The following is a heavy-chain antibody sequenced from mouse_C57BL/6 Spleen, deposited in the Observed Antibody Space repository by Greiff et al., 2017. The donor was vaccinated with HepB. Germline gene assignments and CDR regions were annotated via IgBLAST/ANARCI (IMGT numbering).Heavy chain of an antibody. CDR1: GYTFTDYY. Sequence: QVQLQQSGAELVRPGASVKLSCKASGYTFTDYYINWVKQRPGQGLEWIARIYPGSGNTYYNEKFKGKATLTAEKSSSTAYMQLSSLTSEDSAVYFCAREHDYDGAWFAYWGQGTLVTVSA. CDR3: AREHDYDGAWFAY. D-gene: IGHD2-4*01. CDR2: IYPGSGNT. V-gene: IGHV1-76*01. J-gene: IGHJ3*01.